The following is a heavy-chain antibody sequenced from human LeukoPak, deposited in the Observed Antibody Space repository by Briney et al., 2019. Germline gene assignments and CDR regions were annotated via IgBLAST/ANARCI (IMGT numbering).Heavy chain of an antibody. J-gene: IGHJ3*02. Sequence: PGGSLKLSCAASVFTVSSYWMSWVRQAPGKGLELVANIKQDGSEKYYVDSVKGRFTISRDNAKNSLYLQMNSLRAEDTAMYYCARAWVYHAFDIWGQGTMVTVSS. CDR3: ARAWVYHAFDI. D-gene: IGHD5/OR15-5a*01. V-gene: IGHV3-7*01. CDR1: VFTVSSYW. CDR2: IKQDGSEK.